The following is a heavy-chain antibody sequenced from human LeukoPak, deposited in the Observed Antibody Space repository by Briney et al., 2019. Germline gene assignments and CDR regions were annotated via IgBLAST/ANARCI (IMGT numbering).Heavy chain of an antibody. CDR2: IWYDGSDK. V-gene: IGHV3-33*01. Sequence: HPGRSLRLSCAASGFTFSSHGMHWVRQAPGKGLEWVAVIWYDGSDKYYADSVKGRFTISRDNSKNTLYLQMTSLRADDTAVYYCARDRVLHYWDYWGQGALVTVSS. D-gene: IGHD3-16*01. CDR3: ARDRVLHYWDY. J-gene: IGHJ4*02. CDR1: GFTFSSHG.